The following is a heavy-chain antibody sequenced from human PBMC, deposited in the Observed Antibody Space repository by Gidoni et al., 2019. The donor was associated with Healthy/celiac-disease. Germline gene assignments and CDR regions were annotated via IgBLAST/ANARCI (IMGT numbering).Heavy chain of an antibody. CDR3: ARDRGQDAFDI. V-gene: IGHV4-59*01. J-gene: IGHJ3*02. CDR2: IYYSGST. Sequence: QVQLQESGPGLVKPSETLSLTCTVSGGSISSYYWSWIRQPPGKGLEWIGYIYYSGSTNYNPSLKSRVIISVDTSKNQFSLKLSSVTAADTAVYYCARDRGQDAFDIWGQGTMVTVSS. CDR1: GGSISSYY.